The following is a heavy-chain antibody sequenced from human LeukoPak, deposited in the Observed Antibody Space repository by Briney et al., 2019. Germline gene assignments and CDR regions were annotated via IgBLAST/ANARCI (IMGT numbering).Heavy chain of an antibody. J-gene: IGHJ2*01. CDR2: IFHSGKV. CDR3: ARHNYGDYQPFSWYFDL. V-gene: IGHV4-59*08. D-gene: IGHD4-17*01. Sequence: SETLSLTCSVSGGSITTYYWSWIRQPPGKGLEWVGFIFHSGKVKYNPSLKSRATMSIDTSKNQFSLNVSSVTATDTAVYYCARHNYGDYQPFSWYFDLWGRGTLVTVSS. CDR1: GGSITTYY.